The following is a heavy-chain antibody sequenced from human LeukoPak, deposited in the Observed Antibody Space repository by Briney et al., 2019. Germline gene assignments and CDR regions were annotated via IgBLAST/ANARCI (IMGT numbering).Heavy chain of an antibody. CDR1: GFTFSSYE. J-gene: IGHJ4*02. V-gene: IGHV3-7*02. CDR2: IKQGSSGK. Sequence: PGASLRLSCAASGFTFSSYEMSWVRQAPGKGLEWVANIKQGSSGKYYVDSVKGRFTISRDDAKNSLYLQMNSLRAEDTAVYYCASYSTGWNLGYWGQGTLVTV. D-gene: IGHD6-19*01. CDR3: ASYSTGWNLGY.